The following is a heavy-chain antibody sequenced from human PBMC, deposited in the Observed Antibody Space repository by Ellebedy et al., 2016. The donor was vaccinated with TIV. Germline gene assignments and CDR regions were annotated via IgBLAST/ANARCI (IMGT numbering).Heavy chain of an antibody. J-gene: IGHJ5*02. CDR2: INPKSGGT. D-gene: IGHD5-24*01. CDR3: ARERRDGYGTNP. Sequence: ASVQVSCXASGYTFTGYYVHWVRQAPGHGLEWMGWINPKSGGTKYAQKFQGRVTMTRNTSISTAYMELSRLRSDDTAVYYCARERRDGYGTNPWGQGIQVTVSS. CDR1: GYTFTGYY. V-gene: IGHV1-2*02.